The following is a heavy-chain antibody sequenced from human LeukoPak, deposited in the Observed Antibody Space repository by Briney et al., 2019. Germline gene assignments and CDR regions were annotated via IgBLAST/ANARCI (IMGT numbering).Heavy chain of an antibody. CDR2: IKGGGGDP. D-gene: IGHD4-11*01. J-gene: IGHJ4*02. CDR3: AKGGHDYNPFYW. Sequence: PGGSLRLSCAASGFTFSTSAMGWVRQAPGKGLEWVSSIKGGGGDPFYADSVKGRLTISRDNSKNTLFLQLNSLRAEDTAVYYCAKGGHDYNPFYWWGQGTLVTVSS. V-gene: IGHV3-23*01. CDR1: GFTFSTSA.